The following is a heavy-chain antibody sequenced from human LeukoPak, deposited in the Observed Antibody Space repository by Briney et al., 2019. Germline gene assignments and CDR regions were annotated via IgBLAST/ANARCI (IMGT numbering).Heavy chain of an antibody. Sequence: GGSLRLSCAASGFTFSSYWMSWVRQAPGKGLEWVANIKQDGSEKYYVDSVKGRFTISRDNAKNSLSLQMNSLRAEDTAVYYCARRYQLGLRTRFDYWGQGTLVTVSS. CDR1: GFTFSSYW. CDR3: ARRYQLGLRTRFDY. V-gene: IGHV3-7*01. CDR2: IKQDGSEK. D-gene: IGHD2-2*01. J-gene: IGHJ4*02.